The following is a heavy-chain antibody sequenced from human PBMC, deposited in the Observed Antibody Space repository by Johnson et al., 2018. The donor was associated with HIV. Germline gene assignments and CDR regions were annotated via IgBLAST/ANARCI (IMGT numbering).Heavy chain of an antibody. CDR1: GFTFSSYA. J-gene: IGHJ3*02. D-gene: IGHD3-16*01. Sequence: VQLVESGGGVVQPGGSLRLSCAASGFTFSSYAMSWVRQAPGKGLEWASAISGSGGSTYYAASVKGRFTISRDNSKNTLYLQMNSLRAEDTAVYYCAKGLGSSDAFDIWGQGTMVTVSS. CDR2: ISGSGGST. V-gene: IGHV3-23*04. CDR3: AKGLGSSDAFDI.